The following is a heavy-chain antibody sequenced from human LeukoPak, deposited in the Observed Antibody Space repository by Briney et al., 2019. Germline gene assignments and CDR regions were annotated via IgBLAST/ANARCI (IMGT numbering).Heavy chain of an antibody. CDR1: GYTFTSYD. J-gene: IGHJ6*02. D-gene: IGHD3-9*01. CDR3: ARGGVLRYFDWFPIYYYGMDV. Sequence: GASMKVSCKASGYTFTSYDINWVRQAPGQGLEWMGWMNPNSGNTGYAQKFQGRVTMTRNTSISTAYMELSSLRSEDTAVYYCARGGVLRYFDWFPIYYYGMDVWGQGTTVTVSS. CDR2: MNPNSGNT. V-gene: IGHV1-8*01.